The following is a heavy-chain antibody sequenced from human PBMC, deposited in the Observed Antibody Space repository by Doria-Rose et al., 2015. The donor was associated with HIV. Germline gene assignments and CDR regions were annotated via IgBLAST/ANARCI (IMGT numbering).Heavy chain of an antibody. CDR1: GVSLSSPGMG. V-gene: IGHV2-26*01. D-gene: IGHD6-13*01. Sequence: QVTLKESGPVLVKPTEILTLTCTVSGVSLSSPGMGVSWIRQPPGKALEWLANIFADDERSYKPSLKSRLTISRGTSKSQVVLTMTDMDPVDTATYYCARIKSSRWYHKYYFDFWGQGTLVIVSA. J-gene: IGHJ4*02. CDR2: IFADDER. CDR3: ARIKSSRWYHKYYFDF.